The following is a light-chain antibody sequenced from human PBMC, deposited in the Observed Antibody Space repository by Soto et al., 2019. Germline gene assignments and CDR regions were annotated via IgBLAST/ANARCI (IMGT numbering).Light chain of an antibody. V-gene: IGKV1-5*01. CDR3: QQYNSYPWT. CDR2: DAS. CDR1: QIISSW. J-gene: IGKJ1*01. Sequence: DIQMTQSPSTLSASVGERVTITCRASQIISSWLAWHQQKPGKAPKLLIYDASSLESGVPSRFSGSGSGTEFTLTISSLQPDDFATYYCQQYNSYPWTFGQGTKVEIK.